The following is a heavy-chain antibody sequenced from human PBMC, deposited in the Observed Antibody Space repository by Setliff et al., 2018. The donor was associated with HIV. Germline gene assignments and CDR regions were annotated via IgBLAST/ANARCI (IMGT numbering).Heavy chain of an antibody. CDR1: GYTFTSYG. V-gene: IGHV1-18*01. D-gene: IGHD6-19*01. CDR2: ISAYNGNT. J-gene: IGHJ2*01. CDR3: ARYGSGWPLWYFDL. Sequence: ASVKVSCKASGYTFTSYGISWVRQAPGQGLEWMGWISAYNGNTNYAQRLQGRVTMTTDTSTSTAYMELRSLRSDDTAVYYCARYGSGWPLWYFDLWGRGTLVTVSS.